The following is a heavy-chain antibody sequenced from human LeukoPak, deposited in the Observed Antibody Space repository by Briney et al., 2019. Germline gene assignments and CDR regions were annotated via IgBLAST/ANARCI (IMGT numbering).Heavy chain of an antibody. Sequence: SETLSLTCTVSGGSINNYYWSWVRQPPGKGLEWIGYIYYSGSTNYNPSLKGRVTISVDTSKNQFSLKLYSVTAADTAVYYCSRWGHTHDYWGQGTLVTVSS. CDR3: SRWGHTHDY. CDR2: IYYSGST. V-gene: IGHV4-59*01. CDR1: GGSINNYY. J-gene: IGHJ4*02. D-gene: IGHD3-16*01.